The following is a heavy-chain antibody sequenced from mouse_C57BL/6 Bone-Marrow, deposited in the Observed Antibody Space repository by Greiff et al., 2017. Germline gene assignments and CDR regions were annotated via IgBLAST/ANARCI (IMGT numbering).Heavy chain of an antibody. CDR3: ARSITTVVDWYFDV. D-gene: IGHD1-1*01. J-gene: IGHJ1*03. CDR2: INPYNGDT. CDR1: GYSFTGYF. V-gene: IGHV1-20*01. Sequence: VQLQQSGPELVKPGDSVKISCKASGYSFTGYFMNWVMQSHGKSLEWIGRINPYNGDTFYNQKFKGKALLTVDKSSSTAHMELRSLTSEDSAVYYCARSITTVVDWYFDVWGTGTTVTVSS.